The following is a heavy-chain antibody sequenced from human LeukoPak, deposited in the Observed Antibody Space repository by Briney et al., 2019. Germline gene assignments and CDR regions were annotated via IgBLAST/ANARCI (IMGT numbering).Heavy chain of an antibody. Sequence: GGSLRLSCAASGFTFSSYAMSWVRQAPGKGLEWVSAISGSGGSTYYADSVKGRFTISRDNSKNTLYLQMNSLRAEDTAVYYCARVEIVARWGYFDYWGQVTLVTVSS. D-gene: IGHD5-12*01. CDR2: ISGSGGST. J-gene: IGHJ4*02. V-gene: IGHV3-23*01. CDR1: GFTFSSYA. CDR3: ARVEIVARWGYFDY.